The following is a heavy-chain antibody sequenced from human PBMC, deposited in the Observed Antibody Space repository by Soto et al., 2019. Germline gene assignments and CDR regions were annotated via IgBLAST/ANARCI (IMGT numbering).Heavy chain of an antibody. J-gene: IGHJ4*02. CDR2: ISYSGNI. V-gene: IGHV4-61*01. CDR3: ATSQKGYNWNYFDH. CDR1: GGSVSSGTFY. D-gene: IGHD1-20*01. Sequence: SETLSLTCTVSGGSVSSGTFYWSWIRQPPGKGLEWIGFISYSGNINYNPSLKSRVTIAVDTSKNQFTLKLSAVTAADTAVYYCATSQKGYNWNYFDHWGQGALVTVSS.